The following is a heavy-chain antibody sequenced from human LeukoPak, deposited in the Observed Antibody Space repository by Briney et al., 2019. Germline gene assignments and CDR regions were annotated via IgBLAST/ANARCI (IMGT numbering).Heavy chain of an antibody. Sequence: SVKVSCKASGGTFSSYAISWVRQAPGQGLEWMAGIIPIFGTANYAQKFQGRVTITADESTSTAYMELSSLRSEDTAVYYCARVGGGYNYDYYYYGMDVWGQGTTVTVSS. CDR2: IIPIFGTA. CDR1: GGTFSSYA. V-gene: IGHV1-69*13. J-gene: IGHJ6*02. CDR3: ARVGGGYNYDYYYYGMDV. D-gene: IGHD5-24*01.